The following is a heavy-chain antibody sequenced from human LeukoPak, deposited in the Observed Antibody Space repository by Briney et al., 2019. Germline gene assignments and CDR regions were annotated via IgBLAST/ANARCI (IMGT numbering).Heavy chain of an antibody. D-gene: IGHD2-2*01. V-gene: IGHV3-30*02. CDR1: GFTFSSYG. J-gene: IGHJ4*02. CDR3: ARGRSYCSSTSCYDGPFDY. CDR2: IRYDGSNK. Sequence: GGSLRLSCAASGFTFSSYGMHWVRQAPGKGLEWVAFIRYDGSNKYYADSVKGRFTITRDNSKNSLYLQMNSLRAEDTALYYCARGRSYCSSTSCYDGPFDYWGQGTLVTVSS.